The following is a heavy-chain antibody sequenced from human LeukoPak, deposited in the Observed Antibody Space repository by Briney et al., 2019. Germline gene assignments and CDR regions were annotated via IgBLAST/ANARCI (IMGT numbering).Heavy chain of an antibody. CDR1: GYTFTSYY. D-gene: IGHD2/OR15-2a*01. V-gene: IGHV1-46*01. J-gene: IGHJ1*01. CDR3: ASVFYQQRPYAEYFQH. CDR2: INPSGGST. Sequence: ASVKVSCKASGYTFTSYYMHWVRQAPGQGLEWMGIINPSGGSTSYAQKFQGRVTMTRDTSTSTVYMELSSLRSEDTAVYYCASVFYQQRPYAEYFQHWGQGTLVAVSS.